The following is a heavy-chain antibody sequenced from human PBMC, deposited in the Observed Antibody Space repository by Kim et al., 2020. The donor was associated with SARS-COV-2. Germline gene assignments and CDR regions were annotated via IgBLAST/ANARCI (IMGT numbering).Heavy chain of an antibody. Sequence: GGSLRLSCAASGFTFSDYYMSWIRQAPGKGLEWVSYISSSGSTIDYADSVKGRFTISRDNAKNSLYLQMNSLRAEDTAVYYCARDGYDFWCGYYSDYGMDVWGQGTTVTVSS. CDR2: ISSSGSTI. CDR1: GFTFSDYY. D-gene: IGHD3-3*01. V-gene: IGHV3-11*01. CDR3: ARDGYDFWCGYYSDYGMDV. J-gene: IGHJ6*02.